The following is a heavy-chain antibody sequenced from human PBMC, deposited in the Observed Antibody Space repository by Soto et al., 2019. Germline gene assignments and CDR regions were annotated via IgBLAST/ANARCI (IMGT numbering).Heavy chain of an antibody. V-gene: IGHV3-7*01. CDR1: GFTFSSDS. CDR3: SKSLDY. J-gene: IGHJ4*02. Sequence: GESLRLSCAASGFTFSSDSMDWVRQAPGKGLEWVANINQDGSEKNYVDSVKGRFTISRDNAKNSLYLQMSSLTAEDSALYYCSKSLDYWGQGALVTVSS. CDR2: INQDGSEK.